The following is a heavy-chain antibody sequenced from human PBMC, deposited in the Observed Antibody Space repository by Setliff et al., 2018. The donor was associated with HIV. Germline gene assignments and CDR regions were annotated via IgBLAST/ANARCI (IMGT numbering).Heavy chain of an antibody. CDR3: AKVGGLGDYVWGSWSYYYGMDV. V-gene: IGHV3-23*01. J-gene: IGHJ6*02. D-gene: IGHD3-16*01. Sequence: GGSLRLSCAASGFTFSSCGMSWVRQSPGKGLEWVSTISGSGGSTYHADSVKGRFTISRDNAKNTLHLQMNSLRAEDTAVYYCAKVGGLGDYVWGSWSYYYGMDVWGQGTTVTVSS. CDR2: ISGSGGST. CDR1: GFTFSSCG.